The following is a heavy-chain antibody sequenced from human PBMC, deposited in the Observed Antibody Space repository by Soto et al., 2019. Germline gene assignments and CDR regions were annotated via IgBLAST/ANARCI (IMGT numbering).Heavy chain of an antibody. V-gene: IGHV3-64*01. Sequence: PGGSLRLSCAASGFPFSSYAMHWVRQAPGKGLEYVSAISSNGGSTYYANSVKGRFTISRDNSKNTLYLQMGSLRAEDMAVYYCARLKGDSSGYDSYYFDYWGQGTLVTVSS. CDR1: GFPFSSYA. J-gene: IGHJ4*02. CDR3: ARLKGDSSGYDSYYFDY. CDR2: ISSNGGST. D-gene: IGHD3-22*01.